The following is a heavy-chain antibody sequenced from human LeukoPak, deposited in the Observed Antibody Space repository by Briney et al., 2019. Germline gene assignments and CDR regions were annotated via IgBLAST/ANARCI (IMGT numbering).Heavy chain of an antibody. CDR2: IIPIFATA. D-gene: IGHD2-15*01. V-gene: IGHV1-69*05. Sequence: SVKVSCKASGGTFSSYAISWVRQAPGEGLEWMGRIIPIFATANYPQKFLGSVTITTVDSSSTAYIELSSLISEDTAVYYCARGEAVWVVAATPFDYWGQGTLVTVSS. J-gene: IGHJ4*02. CDR3: ARGEAVWVVAATPFDY. CDR1: GGTFSSYA.